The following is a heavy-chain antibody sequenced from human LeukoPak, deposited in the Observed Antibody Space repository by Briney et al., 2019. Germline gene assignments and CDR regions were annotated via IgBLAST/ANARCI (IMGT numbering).Heavy chain of an antibody. CDR2: IYYSGST. J-gene: IGHJ5*02. CDR1: GGSISSGGYY. V-gene: IGHV4-31*03. Sequence: SQTLSLTCTVSGGSISSGGYYWSWIRQHPGKGLKWIGYIYYSGSTYYNPSLKSRVTISVDTSKNQFSLKLSSVTAADTAVYYCARAPLVGATGWFDPWGQGTLVTVSS. D-gene: IGHD1-26*01. CDR3: ARAPLVGATGWFDP.